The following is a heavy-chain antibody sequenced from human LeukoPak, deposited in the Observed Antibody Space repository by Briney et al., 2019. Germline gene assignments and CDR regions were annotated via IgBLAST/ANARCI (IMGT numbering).Heavy chain of an antibody. CDR3: ASCSGGSCYSGRIDY. J-gene: IGHJ4*02. CDR1: GFTFSSYS. CDR2: ISSSSSYI. D-gene: IGHD2-15*01. Sequence: GGPLTLSCAASGFTFSSYSMHWVRKAPGKGLEWVSSISSSSSYIYYADSVKGRFTISRDNAKNSLYLQMNSLRAEDTAVYYCASCSGGSCYSGRIDYWGQGTLVTVSS. V-gene: IGHV3-21*01.